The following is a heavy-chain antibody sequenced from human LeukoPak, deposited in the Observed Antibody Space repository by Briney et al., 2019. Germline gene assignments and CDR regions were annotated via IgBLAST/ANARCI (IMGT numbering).Heavy chain of an antibody. V-gene: IGHV4-39*01. D-gene: IGHD4-17*01. Sequence: SETLSLTCAVYGGSFSGYYWGWIRQPPGKRLEWIGSIYYSGSTYYNPSLKSRVTISVDTSKNQFSLNLTSVTAADTAVYYCARHSSMTTGYMAYWGQGTLVTVSS. CDR2: IYYSGST. J-gene: IGHJ4*02. CDR1: GGSFSGYY. CDR3: ARHSSMTTGYMAY.